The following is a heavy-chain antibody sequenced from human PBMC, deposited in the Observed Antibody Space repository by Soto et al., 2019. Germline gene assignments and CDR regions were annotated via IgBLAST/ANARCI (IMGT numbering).Heavy chain of an antibody. V-gene: IGHV1-3*01. CDR3: ARVDYGSWSGYYPFDY. CDR2: INVGNGNP. CDR1: GYTFSTYA. Sequence: ASVKVSCKASGYTFSTYAIHWVRQAPGQRLEWMGWINVGNGNPKYSQKFQGRVTITRDTSATTVYMELSSLRSEDTAVYYCARVDYGSWSGYYPFDYWGQGTLVTVSS. J-gene: IGHJ4*02. D-gene: IGHD3-3*01.